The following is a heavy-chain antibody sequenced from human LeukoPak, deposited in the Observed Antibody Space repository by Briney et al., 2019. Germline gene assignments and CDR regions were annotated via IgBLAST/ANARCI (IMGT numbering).Heavy chain of an antibody. V-gene: IGHV4-4*09. D-gene: IGHD3-10*01. Sequence: SETLSLTCTVSGGSISSYYWSWIRQPPGKGLEWIEYIYTSGSTNYNPSLKSRVTISVDTSKSQFSLKLSSVTAADTAVYYCARVITMVRGVIENWFDPWGQGTLVTVSS. CDR3: ARVITMVRGVIENWFDP. CDR1: GGSISSYY. J-gene: IGHJ5*02. CDR2: IYTSGST.